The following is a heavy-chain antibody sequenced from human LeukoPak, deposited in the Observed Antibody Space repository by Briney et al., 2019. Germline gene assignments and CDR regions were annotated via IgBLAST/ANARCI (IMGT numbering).Heavy chain of an antibody. D-gene: IGHD2-21*01. V-gene: IGHV4-59*08. J-gene: IGHJ4*02. CDR2: INFAGST. CDR1: GDSIRNDY. CDR3: VWLGCVDDNCYNY. Sequence: PSETLSLTCKVSGDSIRNDYWSWVRQPPGGRLEWMGYINFAGSTIYNPSLKGRVTMLVDTSKNQFFLRLTSVAAADTAVYYCVWLGCVDDNCYNYWGQGTLVTVSS.